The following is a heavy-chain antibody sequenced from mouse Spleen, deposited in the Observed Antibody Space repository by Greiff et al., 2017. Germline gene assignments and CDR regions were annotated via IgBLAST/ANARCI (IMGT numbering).Heavy chain of an antibody. CDR3: ARERGDYPYYFDY. CDR2: IYPGDGDT. Sequence: QVTLKVSGAELVRPGSSVKISCKASGYAFSSYWMNWVKQRPGQGLEWIGQIYPGDGDTNYNGKFKGKATLTADKSSSTAYMQLSSLTSEDSAVYFCARERGDYPYYFDYWGQGTTLTVSS. D-gene: IGHD2-4*01. V-gene: IGHV1-80*01. CDR1: GYAFSSYW. J-gene: IGHJ2*01.